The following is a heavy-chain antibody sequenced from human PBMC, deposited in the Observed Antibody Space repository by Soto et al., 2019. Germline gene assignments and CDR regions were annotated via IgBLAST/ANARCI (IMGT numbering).Heavy chain of an antibody. V-gene: IGHV3-30*18. J-gene: IGHJ6*02. CDR1: GFTFSSYG. Sequence: PGGSLRLSCAASGFTFSSYGMHWVRQAPGKGLEWVAVISYDGSNKYYADSVKGRFTISRDNSKNTLYLQMNSLRAEDTAVYYCAKDPQAVSYWVLYGMDVWGQGTTVTVSS. D-gene: IGHD3-16*02. CDR3: AKDPQAVSYWVLYGMDV. CDR2: ISYDGSNK.